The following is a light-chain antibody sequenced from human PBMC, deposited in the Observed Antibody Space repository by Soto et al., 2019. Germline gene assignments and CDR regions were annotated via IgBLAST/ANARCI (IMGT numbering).Light chain of an antibody. CDR2: AAS. J-gene: IGKJ5*01. V-gene: IGKV1-12*01. CDR3: QQANSFPIT. Sequence: DIQMTQSPSSVSASVGDRVTITCRASQDISSWLAWYQQKPGKAPKLLIYAASSLQSGVPSRFSVSRPGTDFTLTISSLQPEDFATYYCQQANSFPITFGQGTRLEIK. CDR1: QDISSW.